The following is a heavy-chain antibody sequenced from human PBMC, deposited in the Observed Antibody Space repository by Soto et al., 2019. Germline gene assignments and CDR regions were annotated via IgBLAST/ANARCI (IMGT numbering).Heavy chain of an antibody. CDR3: ARACTSCKGRYYYYYYGMDV. Sequence: PSETLSLTCTVSGGSISSGDYYWSWIRQPPGKGLEWIGYIYYSGSTYYNPSLKSRVTISVDTSKNQFSLKLSSVTAADTAVYYCARACTSCKGRYYYYYYGMDVWGQGTTVTVS. CDR1: GGSISSGDYY. V-gene: IGHV4-30-4*01. CDR2: IYYSGST. J-gene: IGHJ6*02. D-gene: IGHD2-2*01.